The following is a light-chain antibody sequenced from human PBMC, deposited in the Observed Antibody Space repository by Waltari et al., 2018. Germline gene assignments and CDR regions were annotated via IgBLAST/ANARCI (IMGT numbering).Light chain of an antibody. CDR2: KVS. Sequence: DVVMTQSPLSLPVTLGQPASISCRSSQSFVYSDGNIYLNWFQLRPGQSPRRLINKVSTRDSGVPSRFSGSGSGTEFTLTISSLQPEDFATYYCQQLNSYPPGLTFGGGTKVEIK. J-gene: IGKJ4*01. CDR3: QQLNSYPPGLT. CDR1: QSFVYSDGNIY. V-gene: IGKV2-30*01.